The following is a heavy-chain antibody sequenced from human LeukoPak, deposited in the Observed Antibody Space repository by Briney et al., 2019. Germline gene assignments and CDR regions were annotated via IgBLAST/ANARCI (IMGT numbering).Heavy chain of an antibody. D-gene: IGHD3-9*01. CDR2: IGASGGST. CDR1: GFTFSSYA. CDR3: AKAEGYDILTGLDY. V-gene: IGHV3-23*01. J-gene: IGHJ4*02. Sequence: QAGGSLRLSSATSGFTFSSYAMSWVRQAPGKGLEWVSGIGASGGSTYYADSVKGRFTISRDNSKNTLYLQMNSLRTEDTAVYYCAKAEGYDILTGLDYWGQGTLVTVSS.